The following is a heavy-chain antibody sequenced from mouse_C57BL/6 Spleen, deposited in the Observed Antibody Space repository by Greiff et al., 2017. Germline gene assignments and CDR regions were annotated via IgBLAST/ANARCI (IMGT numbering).Heavy chain of an antibody. CDR3: ARRPNYYGSSYGYFDV. V-gene: IGHV5-17*01. CDR1: GFTFSDYG. Sequence: EVKLMESGGGLVKPGGSLKLSCAASGFTFSDYGMHWVRQAPEKGLEWVAYISSGSSTIYYADTVKGRFTISRDNAKNTLFLQMTSLRSEDTAMXYCARRPNYYGSSYGYFDVWGTGTTVTVSS. J-gene: IGHJ1*03. D-gene: IGHD1-1*01. CDR2: ISSGSSTI.